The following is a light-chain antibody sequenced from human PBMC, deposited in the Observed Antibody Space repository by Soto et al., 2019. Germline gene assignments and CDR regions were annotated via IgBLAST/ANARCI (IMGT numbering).Light chain of an antibody. Sequence: EVVLTQSPGTLSLSRGERATLSCRASDRIYSAYLGWYQQKPGQAPRLLIYGTSSRATGIPDRFSGSGSGTDFTLTINSLEPEDFAVYYCQQRSNWPPITFGQGTRLEIK. CDR2: GTS. J-gene: IGKJ5*01. V-gene: IGKV3D-20*02. CDR1: DRIYSAY. CDR3: QQRSNWPPIT.